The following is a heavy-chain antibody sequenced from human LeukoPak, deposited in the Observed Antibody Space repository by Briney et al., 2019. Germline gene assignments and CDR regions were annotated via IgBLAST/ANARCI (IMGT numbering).Heavy chain of an antibody. CDR3: ARDSGTTGEVKFDP. D-gene: IGHD3-10*01. CDR1: GFTFDDYG. J-gene: IGHJ5*02. Sequence: GGSLRLSCAASGFTFDDYGMSWVRQAPGKGLEWVSSIQWNDDSTGYADSVKGRFTISRDNAKNSLYLQMKSLRAEDTALYYCARDSGTTGEVKFDPWGQGTLVTVSS. V-gene: IGHV3-20*04. CDR2: IQWNDDST.